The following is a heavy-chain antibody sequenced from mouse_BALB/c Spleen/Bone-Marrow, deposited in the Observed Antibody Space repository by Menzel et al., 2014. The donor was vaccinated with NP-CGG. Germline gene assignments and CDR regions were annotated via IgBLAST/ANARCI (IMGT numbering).Heavy chain of an antibody. Sequence: EVKLQESGGGLVQPGGFLKLSCAASGFDFRTYWMSWVRQAPGKGLEWIGEINPDSKTKNYAPSLKDKFIISRDNAKNTLYLQMSKVRSEDTALYYCARMGYYGWLAYRGQGTLVTVSA. CDR1: GFDFRTYW. D-gene: IGHD1-1*01. J-gene: IGHJ3*01. V-gene: IGHV4-1*02. CDR2: INPDSKTK. CDR3: ARMGYYGWLAY.